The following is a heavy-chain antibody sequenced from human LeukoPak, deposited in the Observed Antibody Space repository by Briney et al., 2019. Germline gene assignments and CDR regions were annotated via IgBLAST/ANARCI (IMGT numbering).Heavy chain of an antibody. V-gene: IGHV3-30*01. Sequence: GRSLRLSCAASGFTFSSYAMHWVRQAPGKGLEWVAVISYDGSNKYYADSVKGRFTISRDNSKNTLYLQMNSLRAEDTAVYYCARSMVQDYDAFDIWGQGTMVTVSS. J-gene: IGHJ3*02. D-gene: IGHD3-10*01. CDR3: ARSMVQDYDAFDI. CDR1: GFTFSSYA. CDR2: ISYDGSNK.